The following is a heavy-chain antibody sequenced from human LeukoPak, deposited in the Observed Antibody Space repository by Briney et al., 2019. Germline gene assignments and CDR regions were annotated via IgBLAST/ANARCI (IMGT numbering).Heavy chain of an antibody. V-gene: IGHV3-23*01. CDR3: AKAYYDFWSGYFDY. J-gene: IGHJ4*02. Sequence: GGSLRLSCAASGFTFSSYAMNWVRQAPGKGLERVSGISGSSASTYYADSVKGRFTISRDNSKNTLFLQMNSLRAEDTAVYYCAKAYYDFWSGYFDYWGQGTLVTVSS. CDR2: ISGSSAST. D-gene: IGHD3-3*01. CDR1: GFTFSSYA.